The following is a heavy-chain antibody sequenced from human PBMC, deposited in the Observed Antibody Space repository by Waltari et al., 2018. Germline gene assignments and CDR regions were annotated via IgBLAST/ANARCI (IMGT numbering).Heavy chain of an antibody. CDR3: TRDISGRTAFDI. J-gene: IGHJ3*02. Sequence: QVQLVESGGGVVQPGKSLKLSCVASGFSFSSYGMHWVRQAQGKGLEGVAVVWYDGSNKYYADSVKGRFTISRDNSKNTLYLQVNSLRAEDTAVYYCTRDISGRTAFDIWGQGTMVTVSS. CDR1: GFSFSSYG. V-gene: IGHV3-33*01. D-gene: IGHD3-10*01. CDR2: VWYDGSNK.